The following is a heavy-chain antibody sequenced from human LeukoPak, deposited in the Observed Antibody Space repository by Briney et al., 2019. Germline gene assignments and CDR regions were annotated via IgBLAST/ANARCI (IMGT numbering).Heavy chain of an antibody. J-gene: IGHJ4*02. V-gene: IGHV3-74*01. Sequence: GGSLRLCCAASGFTFSTYWVHWVRQAPGKGLVWVSRINSDGSSTSYADSVKGRFTISRDNAKNTLYLQMNSLRAEDTAVYYCARQYSSSSEFDYWGQGTLVTVSS. CDR3: ARQYSSSSEFDY. CDR1: GFTFSTYW. D-gene: IGHD6-6*01. CDR2: INSDGSST.